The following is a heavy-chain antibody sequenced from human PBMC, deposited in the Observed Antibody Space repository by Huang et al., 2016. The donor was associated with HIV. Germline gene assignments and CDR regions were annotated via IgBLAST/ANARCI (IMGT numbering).Heavy chain of an antibody. CDR3: TTESESSGWTMDHDAFDI. CDR1: GFTFSNAW. J-gene: IGHJ3*02. Sequence: EVQLVESGGGLVKPGGSLRLSCAASGFTFSNAWMSWVRQAPGKGLEWWGRMKRQTDGGTTDYAAPVKGRFTISRDDSKNTLYLQMNSLKTEDTAVYYCTTESESSGWTMDHDAFDIWGQGTMVTVSS. D-gene: IGHD6-19*01. V-gene: IGHV3-15*01. CDR2: MKRQTDGGTT.